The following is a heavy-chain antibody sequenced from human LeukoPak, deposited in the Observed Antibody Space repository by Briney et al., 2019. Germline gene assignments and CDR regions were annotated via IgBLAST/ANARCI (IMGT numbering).Heavy chain of an antibody. CDR3: ARAGYYYDSSGYLSYWYFDL. D-gene: IGHD3-22*01. J-gene: IGHJ2*01. Sequence: SETLSLTCTVSGGSISSYYWSWIRQPPGKGLEWIGYICYSGSTNYNPSLKSRVTISVDTSKNQFSLKLSSVTAADTAVYYCARAGYYYDSSGYLSYWYFDLWGRGTLVTVSS. CDR2: ICYSGST. CDR1: GGSISSYY. V-gene: IGHV4-59*01.